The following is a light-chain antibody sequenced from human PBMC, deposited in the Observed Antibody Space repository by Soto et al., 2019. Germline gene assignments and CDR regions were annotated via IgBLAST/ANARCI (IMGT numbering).Light chain of an antibody. Sequence: DIQLTQSPSFLSASVGDRVTITCRASQGISSYLAWYQHKPGKAPKFLIYAASTLQSGVPSRFSGSGSGTEFTLTISSLQPEDFATYYCQRLDNYPITFGQGTRLEIK. CDR2: AAS. CDR3: QRLDNYPIT. CDR1: QGISSY. J-gene: IGKJ5*01. V-gene: IGKV1-9*01.